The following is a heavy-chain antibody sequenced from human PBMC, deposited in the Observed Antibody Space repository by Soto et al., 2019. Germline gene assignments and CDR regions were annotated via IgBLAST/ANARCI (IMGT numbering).Heavy chain of an antibody. J-gene: IGHJ5*02. CDR2: IYYSGST. CDR1: GGSIRSYY. D-gene: IGHD1-26*01. CDR3: ARQGGWFDP. V-gene: IGHV4-59*08. Sequence: QVQLQESGPGLVKPSETLSLTCTVSGGSIRSYYWSWIRQPPGKGLEWIGSIYYSGSTNYKPSLKSRVIISVDTSKNQFSLKLNSVTAADTAVYYCARQGGWFDPWGQGTLVTVSS.